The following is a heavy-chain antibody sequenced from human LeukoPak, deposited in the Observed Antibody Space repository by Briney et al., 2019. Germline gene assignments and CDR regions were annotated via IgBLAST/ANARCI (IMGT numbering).Heavy chain of an antibody. V-gene: IGHV3-30*18. CDR2: ISYDGSNK. D-gene: IGHD3-9*01. CDR3: AKQGPKLRYFDWLLSIHYYYYGMDV. Sequence: GGSLRLSCAASGFTFSSYGMHWVRQAPGKGLEWVAVISYDGSNKYYADSVKGRFTISRDNSKNTLYLQMNSLRAEDTAVYYCAKQGPKLRYFDWLLSIHYYYYGMDVRGQGTTVTVSS. J-gene: IGHJ6*02. CDR1: GFTFSSYG.